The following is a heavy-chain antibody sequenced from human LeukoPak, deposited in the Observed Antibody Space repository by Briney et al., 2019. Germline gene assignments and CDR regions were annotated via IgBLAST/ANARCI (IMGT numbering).Heavy chain of an antibody. V-gene: IGHV3-49*04. Sequence: GGSLRLSCAASGFTFSSYGMHWVRQAPGKGLEWVGFIASETYGGTAEYAASVKGRFTISRDDSKSIAYLQMNSLKTEDTAVYYCTRDQTPYYWGQGTLVTVSS. CDR2: IASETYGGTA. J-gene: IGHJ4*02. CDR3: TRDQTPYY. CDR1: GFTFSSYG.